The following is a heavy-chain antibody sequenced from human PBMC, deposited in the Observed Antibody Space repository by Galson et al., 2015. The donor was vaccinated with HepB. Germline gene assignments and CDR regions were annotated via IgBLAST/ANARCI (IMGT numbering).Heavy chain of an antibody. CDR1: GFTFSSYA. V-gene: IGHV3-30-3*01. CDR2: ISYDGSNK. Sequence: SLRLSCAASGFTFSSYAMHWVRQAPGKGLEWVAVISYDGSNKYYADSVKGRFTISRDNSKNTLYLQMNSLRAEDTAVYYCARTYCTNGVCYTGSYFDYWGQGTLVTVSS. J-gene: IGHJ4*02. D-gene: IGHD2-8*01. CDR3: ARTYCTNGVCYTGSYFDY.